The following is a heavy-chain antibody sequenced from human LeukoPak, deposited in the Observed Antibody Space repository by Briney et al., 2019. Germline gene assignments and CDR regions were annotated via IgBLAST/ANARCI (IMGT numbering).Heavy chain of an antibody. V-gene: IGHV1-69*13. Sequence: SVKVSCKASGGTFSSYAISWVRQAPGQGLEWMGGIIPIFGTTNYAQKFQGRVTITADESTSTAYMELSSLRSEDTAVYYCARTLGYCSSTSCYWDYWGQGTLVTVSS. CDR1: GGTFSSYA. D-gene: IGHD2-2*01. J-gene: IGHJ4*02. CDR3: ARTLGYCSSTSCYWDY. CDR2: IIPIFGTT.